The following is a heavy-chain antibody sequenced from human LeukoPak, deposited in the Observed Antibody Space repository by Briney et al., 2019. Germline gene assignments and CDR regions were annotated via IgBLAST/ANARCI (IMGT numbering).Heavy chain of an antibody. D-gene: IGHD3-10*01. J-gene: IGHJ5*02. CDR2: INHSGST. V-gene: IGHV4-34*01. CDR3: ARRMVRGVIIRNWFDP. Sequence: SETLSLTCAVYGGSFSGYYWSWIRQPPGKGLEWIGEINHSGSTNYNPSLKSRVTISVDTSKNQFSLKLSSVTAADTAVYYCARRMVRGVIIRNWFDPWGQGTLVTVSS. CDR1: GGSFSGYY.